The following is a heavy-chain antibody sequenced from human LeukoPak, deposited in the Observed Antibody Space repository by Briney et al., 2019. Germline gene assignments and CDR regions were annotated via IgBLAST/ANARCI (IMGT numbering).Heavy chain of an antibody. V-gene: IGHV3-30*03. CDR2: ISYDGSNK. D-gene: IGHD3-10*01. J-gene: IGHJ4*02. Sequence: GGSLRLSCAASGFTFSSYGMHWVRQAPGKGLEWVAVISYDGSNKYYADSVKGRFTISRDNSKNTLYLQMNSLRAEDTAVYYCARVGWDSIYGSGSYYDYWGQGTLVTVSS. CDR1: GFTFSSYG. CDR3: ARVGWDSIYGSGSYYDY.